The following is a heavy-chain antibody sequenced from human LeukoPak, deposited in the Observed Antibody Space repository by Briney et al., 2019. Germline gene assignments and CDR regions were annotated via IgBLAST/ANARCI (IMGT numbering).Heavy chain of an antibody. V-gene: IGHV4-31*03. J-gene: IGHJ4*02. D-gene: IGHD4-23*01. Sequence: PSETLSLTCTVSGDSISSGGYYWSWIRQHPGKGLEWIGYIYYSGSTYYNPSLNSRVTISVGTSKNQFSLKLSSVTAADTAVYYCASNSGNVPFAYWGQGTLVTVSS. CDR2: IYYSGST. CDR1: GDSISSGGYY. CDR3: ASNSGNVPFAY.